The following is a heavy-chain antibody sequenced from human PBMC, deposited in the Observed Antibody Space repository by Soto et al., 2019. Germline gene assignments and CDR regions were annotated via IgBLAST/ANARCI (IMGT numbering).Heavy chain of an antibody. J-gene: IGHJ6*02. CDR1: GGTFSSYA. CDR2: IIPIFGTA. D-gene: IGHD3-9*01. V-gene: IGHV1-69*12. CDR3: ATSYYDILTGYPNPAYYYGMDV. Sequence: QVQLVQSGAEVKKPGSSVKVSCKASGGTFSSYAISWVRQAPGQGLEWMGGIIPIFGTANYAQKFQGRVTITADESTSTAYMELSSLRSEDTAVYYCATSYYDILTGYPNPAYYYGMDVWGQGTTVTVSS.